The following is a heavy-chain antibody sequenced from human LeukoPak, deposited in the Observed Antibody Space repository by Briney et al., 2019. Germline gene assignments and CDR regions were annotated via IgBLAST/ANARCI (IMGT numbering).Heavy chain of an antibody. V-gene: IGHV1-18*01. CDR2: ICAYNGNT. CDR1: GYTFTSYG. D-gene: IGHD2-2*01. J-gene: IGHJ4*02. CDR3: ARGAHCSSTSCHSSDY. Sequence: ASVKVSFKSSGYTFTSYGISWVRQAPGQGLEWMGWICAYNGNTNYAQKLQGRVTMTTDTSTSTAYMELRSLRSDDTAVYYCARGAHCSSTSCHSSDYWGQGTLVTVSS.